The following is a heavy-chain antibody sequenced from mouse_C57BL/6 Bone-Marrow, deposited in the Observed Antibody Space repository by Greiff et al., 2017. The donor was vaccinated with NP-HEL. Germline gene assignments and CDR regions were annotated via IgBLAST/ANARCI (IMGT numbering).Heavy chain of an antibody. J-gene: IGHJ3*01. V-gene: IGHV1-80*01. CDR2: IYPGDGDT. CDR3: ASLYYGSPWFAY. Sequence: VQLQQSGAELVKPGASVKISCKASGYAFSSYWMNWVKQRPGKGLEWIGQIYPGDGDTNYIGKFKGKATLTADKSSSTAYMQLSSLTSEDSAVYFCASLYYGSPWFAYWGQGTLVTVSA. CDR1: GYAFSSYW. D-gene: IGHD1-1*01.